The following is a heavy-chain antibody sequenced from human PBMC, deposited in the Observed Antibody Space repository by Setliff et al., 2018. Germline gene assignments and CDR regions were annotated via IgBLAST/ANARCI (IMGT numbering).Heavy chain of an antibody. Sequence: SETLSLTCAVSGGSVTSYYWSWIRQAAGKGLEWVGRISSNGRANYNPSLEGRVSMSVDTSKNQISLHLTSMTTADTALYYCTRGRQNYYYMDVWGKGTTVTVSS. CDR3: TRGRQNYYYMDV. CDR2: ISSNGRA. CDR1: GGSVTSYY. V-gene: IGHV4-4*07. J-gene: IGHJ6*03.